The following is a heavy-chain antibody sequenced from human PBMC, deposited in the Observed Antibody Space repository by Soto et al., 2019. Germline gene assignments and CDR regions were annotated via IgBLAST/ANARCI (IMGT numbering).Heavy chain of an antibody. D-gene: IGHD4-17*01. CDR1: RFTFSNDG. CDR3: AKDHLTTTVTTVGY. J-gene: IGHJ4*02. CDR2: ISYHGSDK. Sequence: QVQLVASGGGVVRLGRSLRLSCAASRFTFSNDGMHWVRQAPGKRLEWVAVISYHGSDKYYADSVKGRFTISRDNSKNTLYLQMDSLRAEDTAVYYCAKDHLTTTVTTVGYRGQGTLVTVS. V-gene: IGHV3-30*18.